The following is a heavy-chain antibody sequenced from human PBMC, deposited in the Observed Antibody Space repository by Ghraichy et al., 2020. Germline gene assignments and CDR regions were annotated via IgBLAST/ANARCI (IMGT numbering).Heavy chain of an antibody. D-gene: IGHD3-22*01. V-gene: IGHV4-34*01. CDR3: ARGLSNYYDSSGYYQKRVYYLDY. J-gene: IGHJ4*02. CDR1: GGSFSGYY. Sequence: SETLSLTCAVYGGSFSGYYWSWIRQPPGKGLEWIGEINHSGSTNYNPSLKSRVTISVDTSKNQFSLKLSPVTAADTAVYYCARGLSNYYDSSGYYQKRVYYLDYWGQGTLVTVSS. CDR2: INHSGST.